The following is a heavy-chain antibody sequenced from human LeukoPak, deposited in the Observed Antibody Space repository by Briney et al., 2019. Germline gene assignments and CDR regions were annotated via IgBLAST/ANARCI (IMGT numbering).Heavy chain of an antibody. Sequence: PSETLSLTCAVYGGSFSGYYWSWIRQPPGKGLEWIGEINHSGSTNYNPSLKRRVTISVDTSKNQFSLKLSSVTAADTAVYYCAESSSWYRHFDYWGQGTLVAVSS. V-gene: IGHV4-34*01. CDR3: AESSSWYRHFDY. CDR1: GGSFSGYY. D-gene: IGHD6-13*01. CDR2: INHSGST. J-gene: IGHJ4*02.